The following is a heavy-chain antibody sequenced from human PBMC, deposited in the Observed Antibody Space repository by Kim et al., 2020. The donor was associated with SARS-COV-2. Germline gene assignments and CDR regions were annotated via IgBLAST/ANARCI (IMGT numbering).Heavy chain of an antibody. CDR1: GGSFSGYY. V-gene: IGHV4-34*01. CDR3: AREGAYYWNYVGAFDI. CDR2: INHSGRT. Sequence: SETLSLTCAVYGGSFSGYYWSWIRQPPGKGLEWIGEINHSGRTHYNPSLKSRVTISVDTSKNQFSLKLSYVAAADTAVYYCAREGAYYWNYVGAFDIWG. J-gene: IGHJ3*02. D-gene: IGHD1-7*01.